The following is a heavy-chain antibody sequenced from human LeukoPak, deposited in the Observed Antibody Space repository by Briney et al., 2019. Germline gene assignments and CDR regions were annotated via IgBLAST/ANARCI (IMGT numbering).Heavy chain of an antibody. CDR3: ARDKGSSWYSWFDP. CDR2: IIPIFGTA. J-gene: IGHJ5*02. Sequence: SVKLSCKASGGTFTSYAISWVRQAPGHGLEWMGGIIPIFGTANYAQKFQGRVTITADESPSTAYMELSSLRSEDTAVYYCARDKGSSWYSWFDPWGQGTLVTVSS. CDR1: GGTFTSYA. V-gene: IGHV1-69*13. D-gene: IGHD6-13*01.